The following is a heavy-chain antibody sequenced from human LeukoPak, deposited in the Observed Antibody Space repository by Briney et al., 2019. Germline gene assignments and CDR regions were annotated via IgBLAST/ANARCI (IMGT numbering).Heavy chain of an antibody. D-gene: IGHD4-17*01. CDR2: IYSGGST. J-gene: IGHJ4*02. CDR3: ASLTTESD. CDR1: GFTFSSYA. V-gene: IGHV3-53*01. Sequence: GGSLRLSCAASGFTFSSYAMSWVRQAPGKGLEWVSVIYSGGSTYYADSVKGRFTISRDNSKNTLYLQMNSLRAEDTAVYYCASLTTESDWGQGTLVTVSS.